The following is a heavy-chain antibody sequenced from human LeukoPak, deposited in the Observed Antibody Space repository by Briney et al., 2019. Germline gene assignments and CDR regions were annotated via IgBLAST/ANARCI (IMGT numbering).Heavy chain of an antibody. V-gene: IGHV1-2*02. D-gene: IGHD2-21*02. J-gene: IGHJ4*02. CDR1: GYTFTGYY. CDR2: INPHSGGT. CDR3: ARDQTNCGGDCYKSFFDY. Sequence: GASVKVSCKASGYTFTGYYMHWVRQAPGQGLERMGWINPHSGGTKSAQRFQGRVTMTRDTSISTAYMEVSRLKSDDTAVYYCARDQTNCGGDCYKSFFDYWGQGTLVTVSS.